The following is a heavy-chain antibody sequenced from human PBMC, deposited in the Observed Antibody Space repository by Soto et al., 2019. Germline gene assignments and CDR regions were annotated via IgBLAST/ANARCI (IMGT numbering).Heavy chain of an antibody. CDR3: GRDHYGLDV. V-gene: IGHV3-7*03. Sequence: EVQLVESGGGLVQPGGSLRLSCAASGFTFSNYCMTWVRQAPGRGLEWVAHINQRGSETYYVDSVKGRLTISRDNTKNSPSLQMSSLRDEDTAVCYCGRDHYGLDVWGQGTTVTVSS. CDR1: GFTFSNYC. J-gene: IGHJ6*02. CDR2: INQRGSET.